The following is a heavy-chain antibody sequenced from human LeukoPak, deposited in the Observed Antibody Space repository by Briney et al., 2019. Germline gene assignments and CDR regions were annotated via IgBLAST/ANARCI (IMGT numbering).Heavy chain of an antibody. CDR1: GFTVSSNY. Sequence: GGSLRLSCAASGFTVSSNYMSWVRQAPGKGLEWVSGINWNGGSTGYADSVKGRFTISRDNSKNTLYLQMNSLRAEDTAVYYCARGGCGGDCYSFDYWGQGTLVTVSS. V-gene: IGHV3-20*04. J-gene: IGHJ4*02. CDR3: ARGGCGGDCYSFDY. CDR2: INWNGGST. D-gene: IGHD2-21*02.